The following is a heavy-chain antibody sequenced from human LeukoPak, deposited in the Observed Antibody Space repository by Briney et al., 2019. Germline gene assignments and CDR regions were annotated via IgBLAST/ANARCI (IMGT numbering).Heavy chain of an antibody. D-gene: IGHD4-17*01. CDR3: ARVRGGYGDSKQYYVMDV. CDR2: INPSGGST. CDR1: GYTFTSYY. J-gene: IGHJ6*02. Sequence: GASVKVSCKASGYTFTSYYMHWVRQAPGQGLEWMGIINPSGGSTSYAQKFQGRVTMTRDTSTSTVYMELSSLRSEDTAVYYCARVRGGYGDSKQYYVMDVWGQGTTVTVSS. V-gene: IGHV1-46*01.